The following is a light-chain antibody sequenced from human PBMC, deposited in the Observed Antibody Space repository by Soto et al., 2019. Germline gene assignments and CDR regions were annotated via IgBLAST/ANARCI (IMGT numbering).Light chain of an antibody. CDR2: GAS. CDR3: QQYGNSPIT. Sequence: EIVLTQSPGTLSLSPGERATLSCRASQSVSITSLAWYQQKPGQAPRLLMVGASSRATGIPDRFSGSGSGTDFTLTISRLEPEDFAVYYCQQYGNSPITFGQGTRLEIK. J-gene: IGKJ5*01. V-gene: IGKV3-20*01. CDR1: QSVSITS.